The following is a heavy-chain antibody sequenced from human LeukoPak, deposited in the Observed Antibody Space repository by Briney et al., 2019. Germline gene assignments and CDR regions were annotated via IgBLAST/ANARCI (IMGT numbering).Heavy chain of an antibody. CDR1: GFTFSSYE. Sequence: GGSLRLSCAASGFTFSSYEMNWVRQAPGKGLEWVSYISSSGSTIYYADSVKGRFTISRDNAKNSLFLQMNSLRAEDTAVYYCARRGCYDTSGYLFDYWGQGTLVTVSS. CDR3: ARRGCYDTSGYLFDY. CDR2: ISSSGSTI. V-gene: IGHV3-48*03. J-gene: IGHJ4*02. D-gene: IGHD3-22*01.